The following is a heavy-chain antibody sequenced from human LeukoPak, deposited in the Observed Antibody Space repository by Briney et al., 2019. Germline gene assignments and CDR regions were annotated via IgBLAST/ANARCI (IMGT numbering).Heavy chain of an antibody. CDR1: GFTFSSYS. J-gene: IGHJ4*02. CDR3: ARVPRDGYNYPDY. CDR2: ISSSSSYI. V-gene: IGHV3-21*01. D-gene: IGHD5-24*01. Sequence: PGGSLRLSCAASGFTFSSYSMNWVRQAPGKGLEWVSSISSSSSYIYYADSVMGRFTISRDNAKNSLYLQMNSLRAEDTAVYYCARVPRDGYNYPDYWGQGTLVTVS.